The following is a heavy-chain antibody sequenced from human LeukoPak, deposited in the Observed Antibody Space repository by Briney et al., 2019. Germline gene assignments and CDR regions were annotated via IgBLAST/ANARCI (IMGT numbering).Heavy chain of an antibody. J-gene: IGHJ4*02. CDR3: ARGNPDYDSSGYLGY. Sequence: SVKVPCKASGGTFSSYTISWVRQAPGQGLEWMGRIIPILGIANYAQKFQGRVTITADKSTSTAYMELSSLRSEDTAVYYCARGNPDYDSSGYLGYWGQGTLVTVSS. D-gene: IGHD3-22*01. CDR1: GGTFSSYT. CDR2: IIPILGIA. V-gene: IGHV1-69*02.